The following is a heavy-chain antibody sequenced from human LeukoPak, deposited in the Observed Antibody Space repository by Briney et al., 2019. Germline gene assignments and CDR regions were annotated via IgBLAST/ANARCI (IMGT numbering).Heavy chain of an antibody. D-gene: IGHD2-21*01. CDR2: ISAYNGNT. Sequence: ASVKVSCKASGYTFTNYGISWVRQAPGQGLEWMGWISAYNGNTNYAQKLQGRVTMTTDTSTSTAYMELRSLRSDDTAVYYCAIRVIMSQLSVFDPWGQGTLVTVSS. CDR1: GYTFTNYG. J-gene: IGHJ5*02. V-gene: IGHV1-18*04. CDR3: AIRVIMSQLSVFDP.